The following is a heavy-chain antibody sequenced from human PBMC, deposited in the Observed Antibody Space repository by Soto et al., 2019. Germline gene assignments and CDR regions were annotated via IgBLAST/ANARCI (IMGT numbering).Heavy chain of an antibody. CDR2: IYYSGNT. CDR3: ARDIGSGWGAFDY. CDR1: GVSITPYY. Sequence: KTSETLSLTCSVSGVSITPYYWTWIRQPPGRGLEWIGYIYYSGNTNYSPSLKSRVTISVDTSKNQFSLKLSSVTAADTAVYYCARDIGSGWGAFDYWGQGTLVTVSS. V-gene: IGHV4-59*01. J-gene: IGHJ4*02. D-gene: IGHD6-19*01.